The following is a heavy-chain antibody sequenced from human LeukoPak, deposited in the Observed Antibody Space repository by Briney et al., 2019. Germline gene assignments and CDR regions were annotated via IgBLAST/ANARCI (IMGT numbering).Heavy chain of an antibody. CDR2: ISGSGGST. CDR3: AKDDSDIVVVVAALDI. CDR1: GFTFSSYA. D-gene: IGHD2-15*01. Sequence: GGSLRLSCAAYGFTFSSYAMSSVRQAPGKGLEWVSAISGSGGSTYYADCVKGRFTISRDNSKNTLYLQMNSLRAEDTAVYYCAKDDSDIVVVVAALDIWGQGTMVTVSS. J-gene: IGHJ3*02. V-gene: IGHV3-23*01.